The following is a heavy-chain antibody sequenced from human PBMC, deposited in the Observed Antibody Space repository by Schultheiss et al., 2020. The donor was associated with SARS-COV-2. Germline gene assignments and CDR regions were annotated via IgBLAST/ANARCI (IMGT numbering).Heavy chain of an antibody. J-gene: IGHJ2*01. D-gene: IGHD6-13*01. CDR1: GGSISSSHW. CDR2: IYYSGST. Sequence: SETLSLTCAVSGGSISSSHWWSWVRQSPGKGLEWIGYIYYSGSTYYNPSLKSRVTISVDTSKNQFSLKLSSVTAADTAVYYCARGIAAAGSPHWYFDLWGRGTLVTVSS. CDR3: ARGIAAAGSPHWYFDL. V-gene: IGHV4-4*02.